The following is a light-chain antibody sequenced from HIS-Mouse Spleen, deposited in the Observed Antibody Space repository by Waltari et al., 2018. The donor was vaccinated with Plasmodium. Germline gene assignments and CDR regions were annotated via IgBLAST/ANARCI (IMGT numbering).Light chain of an antibody. CDR2: DVS. V-gene: IGLV2-14*03. Sequence: QSALTQPASVSGSPGQSITIACTGTSSDVGGYHYLSWYQQHPGKAPKRMIYDVSNRPSGVSNRFSGSKSGNTASLTISGLQAEDEADYYCSSYTSSSTLVFGGGTKLTVL. CDR3: SSYTSSSTLV. CDR1: SSDVGGYHY. J-gene: IGLJ2*01.